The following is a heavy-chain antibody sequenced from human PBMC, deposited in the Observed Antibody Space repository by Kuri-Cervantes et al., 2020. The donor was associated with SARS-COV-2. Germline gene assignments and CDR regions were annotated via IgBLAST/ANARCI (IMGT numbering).Heavy chain of an antibody. Sequence: GSLRLSCAASGFTFSDYYMSWIRQAPGKGLEWVSYISSSGSTIYYADSVKGRFTISRDNAKNSLYLQMNSLRAEDTAVYYCARDSYSGSYTRRIDYWGQGTLVTVSS. V-gene: IGHV3-11*04. CDR2: ISSSGSTI. D-gene: IGHD1-26*01. J-gene: IGHJ4*02. CDR3: ARDSYSGSYTRRIDY. CDR1: GFTFSDYY.